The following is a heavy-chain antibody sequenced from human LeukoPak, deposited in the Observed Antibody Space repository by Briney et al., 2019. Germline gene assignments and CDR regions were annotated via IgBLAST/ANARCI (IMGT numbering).Heavy chain of an antibody. D-gene: IGHD1-20*01. V-gene: IGHV5-51*01. J-gene: IGHJ4*02. Sequence: GESLKISCESSGYRFNTYWIGWVRQMPGKGLEWLAVIHPGGPDPTYSPSFQGQVTISADQSINTAYLQWSSLKASATAMYYCVSRGGGISGTIFDYWGQGTLVTVSS. CDR2: IHPGGPDP. CDR3: VSRGGGISGTIFDY. CDR1: GYRFNTYW.